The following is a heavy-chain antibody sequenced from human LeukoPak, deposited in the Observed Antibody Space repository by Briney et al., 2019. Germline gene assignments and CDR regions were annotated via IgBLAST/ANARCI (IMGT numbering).Heavy chain of an antibody. CDR1: GYSFNSQG. CDR2: ISAYNGNT. V-gene: IGHV1-18*01. CDR3: ARDLASSGYFGPDDY. Sequence: ASVKVSCKASGYSFNSQGMNWVRQAPGQGLEWMGWISAYNGNTNYAQKLQGRVTMTTDTSTSTAYMELRSLRSEDTAVYYCARDLASSGYFGPDDYWGQGTLVTVSS. J-gene: IGHJ4*02. D-gene: IGHD3-22*01.